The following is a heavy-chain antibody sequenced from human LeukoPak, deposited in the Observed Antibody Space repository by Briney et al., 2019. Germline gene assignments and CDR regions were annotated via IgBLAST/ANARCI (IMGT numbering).Heavy chain of an antibody. CDR3: ARELGSNYDILTGIPDAFDI. V-gene: IGHV1-46*01. Sequence: ASVKVSCKASGYTFTSYYMHWVRQAPGQGLEWMGIINPSGGSTSYAQKFRGRVTMTRDTSTSTVYMELSSLRSEDTAVYYCARELGSNYDILTGIPDAFDIWGQGTMVTVSS. J-gene: IGHJ3*02. CDR2: INPSGGST. D-gene: IGHD3-9*01. CDR1: GYTFTSYY.